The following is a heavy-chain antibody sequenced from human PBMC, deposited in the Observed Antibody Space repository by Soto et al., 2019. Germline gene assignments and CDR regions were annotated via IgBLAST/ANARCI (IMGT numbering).Heavy chain of an antibody. D-gene: IGHD3-9*01. CDR1: GFTFSSYG. Sequence: GGSLRLSCAASGFTFSSYGMHWVRQAPGKGLERVAVISYDGSNKYYAESVKGRFTISRDNSKNKLYLQMNSLRAEDTAVYYCAKTQYDILDYWGQGTLVTVSS. J-gene: IGHJ4*02. CDR3: AKTQYDILDY. V-gene: IGHV3-30*18. CDR2: ISYDGSNK.